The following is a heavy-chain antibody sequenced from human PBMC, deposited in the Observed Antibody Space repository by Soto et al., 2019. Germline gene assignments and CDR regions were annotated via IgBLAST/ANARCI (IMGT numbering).Heavy chain of an antibody. D-gene: IGHD3-22*01. J-gene: IGHJ4*02. CDR1: GGSISSYY. Sequence: SETLSLTCTVSGGSISSYYWSWIRQPAGKGLGWIGRIYTSGSTTYNPSLKSRVTMSVDTSKNQFSLKLSSVTAADTAVYYCARALYYYDSSGYHDYFDYWGQGTLVTVSS. CDR2: IYTSGST. CDR3: ARALYYYDSSGYHDYFDY. V-gene: IGHV4-4*07.